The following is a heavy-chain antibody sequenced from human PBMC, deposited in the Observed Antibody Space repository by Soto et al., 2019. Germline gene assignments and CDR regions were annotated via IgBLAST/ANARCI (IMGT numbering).Heavy chain of an antibody. CDR2: IIPILGIA. J-gene: IGHJ4*02. V-gene: IGHV1-69*02. Sequence: QVQLVQSGAEVKKPGSSVKVSCKASGGTFSSYIISWVRQAPGQGLEWMGRIIPILGIANYAQKFQGRATITANKSTSTAYMELSSLKSEDTAVYYCAGGLHYDRISHDEYWGQGTLVTVSS. D-gene: IGHD3-22*01. CDR1: GGTFSSYI. CDR3: AGGLHYDRISHDEY.